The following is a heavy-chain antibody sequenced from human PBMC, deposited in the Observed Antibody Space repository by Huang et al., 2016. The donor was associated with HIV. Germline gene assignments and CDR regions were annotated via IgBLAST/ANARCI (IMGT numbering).Heavy chain of an antibody. D-gene: IGHD2-15*01. CDR3: ASGIGYCGGDCFGF. CDR1: GFTFSSYW. CDR2: IKYDGGEE. Sequence: EVQLVESGGGLVQPGGSLRLSCVVSGFTFSSYWMNWVRQAPGKGLEWVASIKYDGGEEYYVDSVKGRFTISRDNTKNSLYLQMNSLRADDAAVYYCASGIGYCGGDCFGFWGQGSLVSVSS. V-gene: IGHV3-7*01. J-gene: IGHJ4*02.